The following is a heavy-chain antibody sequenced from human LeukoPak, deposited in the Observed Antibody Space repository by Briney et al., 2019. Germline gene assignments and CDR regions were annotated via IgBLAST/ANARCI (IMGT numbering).Heavy chain of an antibody. CDR3: ARGGNYYHY. V-gene: IGHV4-59*01. D-gene: IGHD1-26*01. J-gene: IGHJ4*02. CDR2: IYYSGST. Sequence: SETLSLTCTVSGGSISSYYWSWIRQPPGKGLEWIGYIYYSGSTNYSPSLKGRVTMSVDTSKNQFSLKLSSVTAADTAVYYCARGGNYYHYWGQGTLVTVSS. CDR1: GGSISSYY.